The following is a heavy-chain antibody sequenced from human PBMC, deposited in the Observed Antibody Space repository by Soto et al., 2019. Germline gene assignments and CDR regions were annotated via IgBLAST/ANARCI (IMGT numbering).Heavy chain of an antibody. J-gene: IGHJ1*01. Sequence: PGGSLRLSCAASGFTFSSYAMSWVRQAPGKGLEWVSVIGGSGDNTYYADSVKGRFTISRDNSKNTLYMQMNRLRAEDTAVYYCAKTIQFSTGSLHGDFKSWGQGTRVT. D-gene: IGHD2-8*02. CDR1: GFTFSSYA. CDR2: IGGSGDNT. CDR3: AKTIQFSTGSLHGDFKS. V-gene: IGHV3-23*01.